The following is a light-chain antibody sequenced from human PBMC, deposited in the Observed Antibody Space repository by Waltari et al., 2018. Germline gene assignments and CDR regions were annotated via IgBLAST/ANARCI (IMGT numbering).Light chain of an antibody. Sequence: EIVLTQSPGTLSLSPGERATLSCRASQTVIANYLAWFRQRPGQAPRLLVYDASRRATGIPDRFSGSGSGTDFTLTISRLEPEDFAVYYRQQYGKSPWTFGQGTKVEIK. V-gene: IGKV3-20*01. CDR1: QTVIANY. CDR2: DAS. CDR3: QQYGKSPWT. J-gene: IGKJ1*01.